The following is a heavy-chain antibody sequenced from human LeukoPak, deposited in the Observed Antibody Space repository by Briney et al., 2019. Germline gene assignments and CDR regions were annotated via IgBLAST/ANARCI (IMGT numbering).Heavy chain of an antibody. D-gene: IGHD6-13*01. CDR3: AIETAKYTCSLDWFDP. CDR1: GGSISSGSYY. J-gene: IGHJ5*02. CDR2: IYYSGST. Sequence: SETLSLTCTVSGGSISSGSYYWGWIRQPPGKGLEWIGSIYYSGSTYYNPSLKSRVTISVDTSKNQFSLKLTSVTAADTAVYYCAIETAKYTCSLDWFDPWGQGTLVTVSS. V-gene: IGHV4-39*02.